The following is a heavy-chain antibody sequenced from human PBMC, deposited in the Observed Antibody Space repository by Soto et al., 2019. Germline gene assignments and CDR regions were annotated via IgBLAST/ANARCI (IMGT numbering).Heavy chain of an antibody. CDR2: AKRKAAGGAI. V-gene: IGHV3-15*01. J-gene: IGHJ6*02. D-gene: IGHD6-25*01. CDR1: GFTLDSAW. CDR3: ARMGSQRYYYDGMDV. Sequence: PGGSLRLSCAASGFTLDSAWVNWVRQAPGKGLEWVAQAKRKAAGGAIDYAAPVKGRFIISRDDSKNMAYLQMNSLRAEDTAVYYCARMGSQRYYYDGMDVWGQGTTVTVSS.